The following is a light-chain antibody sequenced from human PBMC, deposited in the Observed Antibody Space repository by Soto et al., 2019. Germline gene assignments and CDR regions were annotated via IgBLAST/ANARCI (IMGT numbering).Light chain of an antibody. V-gene: IGKV4-1*01. Sequence: DIVMTQSPDSLAVSLGERATINCKSSQSVLYSSKNKNYLAWYQQKPGQPPKLLIYWASTREPGVPDRFSGSGSGTGFTLTISSLQAEDVAVYYCQQYYSTPLTFGGGTKVEIK. CDR2: WAS. J-gene: IGKJ4*01. CDR3: QQYYSTPLT. CDR1: QSVLYSSKNKNY.